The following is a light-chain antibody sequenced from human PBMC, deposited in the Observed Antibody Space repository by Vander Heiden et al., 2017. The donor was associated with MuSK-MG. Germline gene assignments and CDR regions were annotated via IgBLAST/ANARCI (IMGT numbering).Light chain of an antibody. V-gene: IGKV1-39*01. CDR1: QSISSY. CDR3: QQIASNPRYT. CDR2: AAS. Sequence: DIQMTQAPSSLSASVGDRVTITCRASQSISSYLNWYQQKPGKAPKLLIYAASSLQRGVTSRFSGSGYGKDFTLTISSRQPEDFATYYCQQIASNPRYTFGQGTKLEIK. J-gene: IGKJ2*01.